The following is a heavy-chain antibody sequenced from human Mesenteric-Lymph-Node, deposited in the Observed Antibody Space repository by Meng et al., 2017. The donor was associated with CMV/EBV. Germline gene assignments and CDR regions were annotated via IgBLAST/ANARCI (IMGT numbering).Heavy chain of an antibody. J-gene: IGHJ3*02. V-gene: IGHV3-13*03. Sequence: GESLKISCAACGFTFSSYDMHWVRQATGKGLEWVSAIGTAGDTYYPGSVKGQFTISRENAKNSLYLQMNSLRAEDTAVYYCASYSGSNGGDAFDIWGQGTMVTVSS. CDR3: ASYSGSNGGDAFDI. CDR2: IGTAGDT. CDR1: GFTFSSYD. D-gene: IGHD1-26*01.